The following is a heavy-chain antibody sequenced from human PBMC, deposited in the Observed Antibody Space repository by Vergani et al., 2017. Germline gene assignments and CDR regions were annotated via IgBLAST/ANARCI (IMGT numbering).Heavy chain of an antibody. J-gene: IGHJ4*02. CDR2: IRSDESRR. V-gene: IGHV3-30*02. D-gene: IGHD5-24*01. Sequence: QVQLVESGGGVVQPGGSLRLSCAASGFTFNSYGMHWVRQAPGKGLEWVASIRSDESRRYYGDSMEGPFTISRDNSKNTLYLQMKSLRPKETAVYYCAWLQFITVYYWGQGTLVTVSS. CDR3: AWLQFITVYY. CDR1: GFTFNSYG.